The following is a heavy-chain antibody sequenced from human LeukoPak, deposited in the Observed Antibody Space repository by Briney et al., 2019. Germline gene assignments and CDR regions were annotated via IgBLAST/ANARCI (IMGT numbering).Heavy chain of an antibody. CDR3: ASTYSSSLPLDY. CDR1: GFSFSDYY. J-gene: IGHJ4*02. D-gene: IGHD6-6*01. Sequence: PGGSLRLSCAASGFSFSDYYMSWIRQAPGKGLEWVSYISSSGSTIYYADSVKGRFTTSRDNAKNSLYLQMNSLRAEDTAVYYCASTYSSSLPLDYWGQGTLVTVSS. CDR2: ISSSGSTI. V-gene: IGHV3-11*04.